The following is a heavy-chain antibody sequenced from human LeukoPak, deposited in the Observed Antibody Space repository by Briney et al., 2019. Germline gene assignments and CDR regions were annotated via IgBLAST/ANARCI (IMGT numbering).Heavy chain of an antibody. V-gene: IGHV4-30-2*01. Sequence: SETLSLTCTVSGGSVSSGGYYWSWIRQPPGKGLEWIGYIYHSGSTYYNPSLKSRVTISVDTSKNQFSLKLSSVTAADTAVYYCASTGGSGRNGNWFDPWGQGTLVTVSS. D-gene: IGHD3-10*01. J-gene: IGHJ5*02. CDR1: GGSVSSGGYY. CDR3: ASTGGSGRNGNWFDP. CDR2: IYHSGST.